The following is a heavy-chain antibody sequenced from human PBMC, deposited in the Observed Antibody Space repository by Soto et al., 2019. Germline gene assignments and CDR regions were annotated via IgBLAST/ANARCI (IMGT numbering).Heavy chain of an antibody. CDR3: ARSIYVDIVATTTFDY. CDR2: ISGSGGST. CDR1: GFTFSSYA. V-gene: IGHV3-23*01. Sequence: GGSLRLSCAASGFTFSSYAMSWVRQAPGKGLEWVSAISGSGGSTYYADSVKGRFTISRDNSKNTLYLQMNSLRAEDTAVYYCARSIYVDIVATTTFDYWGQGTLVTVSS. J-gene: IGHJ4*02. D-gene: IGHD5-12*01.